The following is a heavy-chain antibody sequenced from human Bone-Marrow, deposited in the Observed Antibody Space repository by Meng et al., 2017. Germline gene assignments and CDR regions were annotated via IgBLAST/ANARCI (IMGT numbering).Heavy chain of an antibody. CDR1: GFNFRNYA. D-gene: IGHD3-9*01. CDR2: VSDNGNST. J-gene: IGHJ6*02. Sequence: GESLKISCAASGFNFRNYAMSWVRPAPGKGLQWVSGVSDNGNSTYYADPVKGRFTISRDNSKDTLSLQMNSLRAEDTAIYYFSKQSGILTGYYSDYYYYGMDVWGQGTMVTVSS. V-gene: IGHV3-23*01. CDR3: SKQSGILTGYYSDYYYYGMDV.